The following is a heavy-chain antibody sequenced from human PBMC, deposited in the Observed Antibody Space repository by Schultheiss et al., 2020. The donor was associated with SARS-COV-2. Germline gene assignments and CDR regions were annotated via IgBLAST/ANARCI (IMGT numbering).Heavy chain of an antibody. J-gene: IGHJ6*02. CDR2: IYHSGST. Sequence: SETLSLTCTVSGGSVSSGSYYWSWIRQSPGKGLEWIGSIYHSGSTYYNPSLKSRVTISVDTSKNQFSLKLSSVTAADTAVYYCARGPVASWIQLPRAGYYGMDVWGQGTTVTVSS. CDR1: GGSVSSGSYY. V-gene: IGHV4-39*07. D-gene: IGHD5-18*01. CDR3: ARGPVASWIQLPRAGYYGMDV.